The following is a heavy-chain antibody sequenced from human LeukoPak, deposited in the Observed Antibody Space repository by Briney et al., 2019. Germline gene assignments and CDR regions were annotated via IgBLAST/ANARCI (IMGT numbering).Heavy chain of an antibody. CDR1: GYSISSGYY. D-gene: IGHD1-26*01. V-gene: IGHV4-38-2*02. J-gene: IGHJ5*02. CDR2: IYHSGST. CDR3: ARGAGGSYSNWFDP. Sequence: SETLSLTCTVSGYSISSGYYWGWLRQPPGKGLEWIGSIYHSGSTYYNPSLKSRVTISVDTSKNQFSLKLSSVTAADTAVYYCARGAGGSYSNWFDPWGQGTLVTVSS.